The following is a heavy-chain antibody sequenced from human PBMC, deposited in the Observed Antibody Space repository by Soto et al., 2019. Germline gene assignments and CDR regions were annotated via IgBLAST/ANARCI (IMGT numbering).Heavy chain of an antibody. CDR3: ARGFTGSAGRFDP. Sequence: ASVKVSCKASGYTFNFYGITWVRQAPGQGLEWMGWISGFNGNTNYAADLQGRVTISADTSLNTAYLQWDSLRASDTAIYYCARGFTGSAGRFDPWGQGTVVTVSS. V-gene: IGHV1-18*01. CDR1: GYTFNFYG. J-gene: IGHJ5*02. CDR2: ISGFNGNT. D-gene: IGHD2-8*02.